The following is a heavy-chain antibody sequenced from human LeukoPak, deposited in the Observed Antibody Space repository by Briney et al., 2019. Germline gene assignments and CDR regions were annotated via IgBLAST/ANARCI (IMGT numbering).Heavy chain of an antibody. CDR2: IYSGGST. V-gene: IGHV3-66*01. CDR3: ARSPRSALNYYYYGMDV. J-gene: IGHJ6*02. CDR1: GFTFSSYS. Sequence: GGSLRLSCAASGFTFSSYSMNWVRQAPGKGLEWVSVIYSGGSTYYADSVKGRFTISRDNSKNTLYLQMNSLRAEDTAVYYCARSPRSALNYYYYGMDVWGQGTTVTVSS.